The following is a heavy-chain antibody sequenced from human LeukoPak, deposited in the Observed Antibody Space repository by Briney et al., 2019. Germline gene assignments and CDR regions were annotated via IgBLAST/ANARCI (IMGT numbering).Heavy chain of an antibody. CDR2: SNPNSGGT. CDR3: ARVGDYDFLGEVLYYFDY. D-gene: IGHD3-3*01. Sequence: GASVKVSCKASGYTFTGYYMHWVRQAPGQGLEWMGWSNPNSGGTNYAQKFQGRVTMTRDTSISTAYMELSRLRSDDTAVYYCARVGDYDFLGEVLYYFDYWGQGTLVTVSS. V-gene: IGHV1-2*02. CDR1: GYTFTGYY. J-gene: IGHJ4*02.